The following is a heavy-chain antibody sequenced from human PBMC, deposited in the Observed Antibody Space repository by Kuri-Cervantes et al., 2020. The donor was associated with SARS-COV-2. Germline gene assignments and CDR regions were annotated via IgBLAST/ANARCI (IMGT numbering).Heavy chain of an antibody. V-gene: IGHV3-30*18. Sequence: GESLKISCAASGFIFSSYGMHWVRQAPGKGLEWVAVISHDGKNKKCIASGKGRFTISRDNSQNTLYLHMKSLRSEDTAMYYCAKDRVGVQDFWGQGTLVTVSS. CDR1: GFIFSSYG. J-gene: IGHJ4*02. CDR3: AKDRVGVQDF. D-gene: IGHD2-21*01. CDR2: ISHDGKNK.